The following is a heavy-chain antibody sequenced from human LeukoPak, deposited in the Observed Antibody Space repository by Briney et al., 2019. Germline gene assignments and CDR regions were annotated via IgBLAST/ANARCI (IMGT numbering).Heavy chain of an antibody. Sequence: GESLKISCMGSGYTFTNYWIAWVRQMPGKGLEWMGIINPGNSDTRYNPSFQGQVTISADKSISTAHLLWSSLKASDTAMYYCARKDPTALRNNWFDSWGQGTLVTVSS. V-gene: IGHV5-51*01. CDR1: GYTFTNYW. CDR3: ARKDPTALRNNWFDS. D-gene: IGHD4-11*01. CDR2: INPGNSDT. J-gene: IGHJ5*01.